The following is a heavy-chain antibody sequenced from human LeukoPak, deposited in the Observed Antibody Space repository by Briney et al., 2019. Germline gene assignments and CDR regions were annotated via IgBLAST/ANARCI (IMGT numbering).Heavy chain of an antibody. D-gene: IGHD1-26*01. J-gene: IGHJ5*02. CDR3: ARATVGASNWFDP. CDR2: INPNSGGT. Sequence: PKASVKVSCKASGYTFTGYYMHWVRQAPGQGLEWMGWINPNSGGTNYAQKFQGRVTMTRDTSISTAYMELSRLRSDDTAVYYCARATVGASNWFDPWGQGTLVTVSS. CDR1: GYTFTGYY. V-gene: IGHV1-2*02.